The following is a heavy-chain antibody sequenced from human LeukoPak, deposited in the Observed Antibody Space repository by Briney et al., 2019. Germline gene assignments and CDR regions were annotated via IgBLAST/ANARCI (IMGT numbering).Heavy chain of an antibody. Sequence: GSLRLSCAASGFTFSIYSMSWVRQAPGKGLEWVANIKHDGSEKNYVDSVKGRFTISRDNAKNSLYLQMNSLRAEDTAVYYCATPLDYYDRSDSHQGGDWGQGTLVTVSS. J-gene: IGHJ4*02. D-gene: IGHD3-22*01. CDR1: GFTFSIYS. V-gene: IGHV3-7*03. CDR2: IKHDGSEK. CDR3: ATPLDYYDRSDSHQGGD.